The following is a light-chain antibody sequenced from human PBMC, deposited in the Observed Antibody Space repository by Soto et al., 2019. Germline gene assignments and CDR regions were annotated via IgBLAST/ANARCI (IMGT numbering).Light chain of an antibody. V-gene: IGLV2-14*01. CDR1: SSDVGGYNY. CDR2: DVS. CDR3: SSYTNGGTRV. Sequence: QSVLTQPASVSGSPGQSITISCTGTSSDVGGYNYVSWYQQYPGKAPKLMIYDVSSRPSGVSNRFSGSKSGNTASLTISGLQAEDEADYDCSSYTNGGTRVFGTVTKVTVL. J-gene: IGLJ1*01.